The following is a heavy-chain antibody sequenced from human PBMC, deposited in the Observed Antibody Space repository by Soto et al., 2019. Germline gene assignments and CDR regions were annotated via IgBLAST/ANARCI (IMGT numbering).Heavy chain of an antibody. CDR2: IYYSGST. D-gene: IGHD5-12*01. V-gene: IGHV4-59*08. Sequence: SETLSLTCTVSGGSISSYYWSWIRQPPGKGLEWIGYIYYSGSTNYNPSLKSRVTISVDTSKNQFSLKLSSVTAADTAVYYCARHEAEYSGYDVRYWGQGTLVTVSS. J-gene: IGHJ4*02. CDR1: GGSISSYY. CDR3: ARHEAEYSGYDVRY.